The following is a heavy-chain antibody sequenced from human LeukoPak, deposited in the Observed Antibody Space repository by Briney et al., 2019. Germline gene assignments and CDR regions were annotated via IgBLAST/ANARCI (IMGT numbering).Heavy chain of an antibody. CDR2: IYHSGST. CDR3: AGELRYCHYYMDV. CDR1: GYSISSGYY. J-gene: IGHJ6*03. V-gene: IGHV4-38-2*02. D-gene: IGHD3-9*01. Sequence: SETLSLTCTVSGYSISSGYYWGWIRQPPGTGLEWIGRIYHSGSTYYNPSLKSRVTISVDTSKNRFSLKLSSVTGANAAVYYWAGELRYCHYYMDVWGKGTTVTVSS.